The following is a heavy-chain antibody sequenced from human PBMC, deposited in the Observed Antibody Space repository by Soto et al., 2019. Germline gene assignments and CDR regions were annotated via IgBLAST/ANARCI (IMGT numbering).Heavy chain of an antibody. J-gene: IGHJ4*02. CDR3: ARGRGSGSPTFDY. Sequence: QVQLQQWGAGLLKPSETLSLTYAVYGGSFSTYYWSWIRQPPGKGLEWIGEINHSGSTNYNPSLKSRVTISVDTSKNQFSLKLSSVTAAHTAVYYCARGRGSGSPTFDYWGQGTLVTVSS. D-gene: IGHD3-10*01. CDR2: INHSGST. V-gene: IGHV4-34*01. CDR1: GGSFSTYY.